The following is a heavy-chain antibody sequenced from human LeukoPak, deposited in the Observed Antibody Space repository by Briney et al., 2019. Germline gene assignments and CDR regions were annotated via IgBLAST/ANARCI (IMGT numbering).Heavy chain of an antibody. CDR1: GLTFSSYE. J-gene: IGHJ6*04. D-gene: IGHD3-10*02. CDR2: ISSSGSTI. Sequence: GRSLRLSCAASGLTFSSYEMNSVRQAPGKGLEWVSYISSSGSTIYYADSVKGRFTISRDNAKNSLYLQMNSLRAEDTAVYYCAELGITMIGGVWGKGTTVTISS. V-gene: IGHV3-48*03. CDR3: AELGITMIGGV.